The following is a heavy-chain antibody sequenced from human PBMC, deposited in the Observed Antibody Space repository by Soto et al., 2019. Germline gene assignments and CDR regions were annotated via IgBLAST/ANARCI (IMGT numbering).Heavy chain of an antibody. D-gene: IGHD4-17*01. Sequence: EVQLLESGGGLVQPGGSLRLSCAASGFTFSSYAMSWVRQAPGKGLEWVSAISGSGGSTYYADSVKGRFTISRDNSKNTMYLQMNSLRDEDTAVYYCAKSHYGDYDGMDVWGQGTTVTVSS. CDR3: AKSHYGDYDGMDV. V-gene: IGHV3-23*01. J-gene: IGHJ6*02. CDR1: GFTFSSYA. CDR2: ISGSGGST.